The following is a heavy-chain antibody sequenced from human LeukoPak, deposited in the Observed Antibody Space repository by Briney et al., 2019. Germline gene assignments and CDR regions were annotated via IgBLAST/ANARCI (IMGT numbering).Heavy chain of an antibody. J-gene: IGHJ4*02. CDR1: GFTFSSYE. CDR3: APIDAKPIDY. Sequence: GGSLRLSCAASGFTFSSYEMNWVRQAPGKGLEWVSYISSSGSTIYYADSVKGRFTISRDNAKNSLYLQMNSLRAEDMAVYYCAPIDAKPIDYWGQGTLVTVSS. V-gene: IGHV3-48*03. D-gene: IGHD1-14*01. CDR2: ISSSGSTI.